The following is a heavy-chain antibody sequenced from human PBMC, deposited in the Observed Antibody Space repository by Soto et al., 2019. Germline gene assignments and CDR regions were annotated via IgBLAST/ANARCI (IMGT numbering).Heavy chain of an antibody. J-gene: IGHJ4*02. Sequence: PGGSLRLSCAASGFTFSSYWMSWVRQAPGKGPEWVANIKQDGGEKYYVDSVKGRFTISRDNAKKSLYLQMNSLRAEDTAVYYCGRDLRDWDSGSYSYDYWGQGPLVTVYS. CDR1: GFTFSSYW. CDR2: IKQDGGEK. V-gene: IGHV3-7*04. D-gene: IGHD1-26*01. CDR3: GRDLRDWDSGSYSYDY.